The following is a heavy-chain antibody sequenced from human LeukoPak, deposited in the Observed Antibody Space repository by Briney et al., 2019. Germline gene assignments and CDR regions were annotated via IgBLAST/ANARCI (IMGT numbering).Heavy chain of an antibody. D-gene: IGHD3-9*01. CDR3: ARATPNFDWFLRYPDDAFDI. J-gene: IGHJ3*02. CDR1: GGTFSSYA. V-gene: IGHV1-69*13. CDR2: IIPIFGTA. Sequence: ASVKVSCKASGGTFSSYAISWVRQAPGQGLEWMGGIIPIFGTANYAQKFQGRVTITADESTSTAYMELSSLRSEDTAVYYCARATPNFDWFLRYPDDAFDIWGQGTMVTVSS.